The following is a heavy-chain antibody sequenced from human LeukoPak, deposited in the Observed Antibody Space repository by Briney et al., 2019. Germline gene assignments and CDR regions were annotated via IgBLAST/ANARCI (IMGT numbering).Heavy chain of an antibody. CDR1: GYTFTSYD. CDR3: ARGPLFEFDY. D-gene: IGHD3-3*01. CDR2: MNPNSGNT. V-gene: IGHV1-8*01. Sequence: GASVKVSCKASGYTFTSYDINWVRQAAGQGLEWMGWMNPNSGNTGYTQKLKGRIAMTRDTSISTAYMELSSLRLEDTAVYYCARGPLFEFDYWGQGSLVTVSS. J-gene: IGHJ4*02.